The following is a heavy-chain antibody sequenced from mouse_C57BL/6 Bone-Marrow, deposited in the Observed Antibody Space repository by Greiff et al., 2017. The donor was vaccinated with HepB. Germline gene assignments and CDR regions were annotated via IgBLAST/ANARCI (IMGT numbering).Heavy chain of an antibody. J-gene: IGHJ4*01. V-gene: IGHV10-3*01. D-gene: IGHD1-1*01. CDR3: VREGYYGVYYAMDY. CDR1: GFTFNTYA. Sequence: EVQVVESGGGLVQPKGSLKLSCAASGFTFNTYAMHWVRQAPGKGLEWVARIRSKSSNYATYYADSVKDRFTIYRDDSQSMLYLQMNNLKTEDTAMYYCVREGYYGVYYAMDYWGQGTSVTVSS. CDR2: IRSKSSNYAT.